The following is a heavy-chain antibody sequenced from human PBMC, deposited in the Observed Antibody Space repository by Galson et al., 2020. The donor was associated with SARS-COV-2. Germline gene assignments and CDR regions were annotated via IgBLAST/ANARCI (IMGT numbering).Heavy chain of an antibody. V-gene: IGHV4-31*03. Sequence: ASETLSLTCTVSGGSISSGGYYWSWIRQHPGKGLEWIGYIYYSGSTYYNPSLKSRVTISVDTSKNQFSLKLSSVTAAATAVYYCARASVDIVARVWFDPWGQGTLVTVSS. CDR2: IYYSGST. CDR1: GGSISSGGYY. CDR3: ARASVDIVARVWFDP. J-gene: IGHJ5*02. D-gene: IGHD5-12*01.